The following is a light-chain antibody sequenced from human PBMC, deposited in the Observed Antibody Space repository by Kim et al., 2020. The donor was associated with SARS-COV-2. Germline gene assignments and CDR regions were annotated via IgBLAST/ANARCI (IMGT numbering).Light chain of an antibody. CDR1: SSNIGTYYD. CDR2: GNN. CDR3: QSYDNSLSGWV. J-gene: IGLJ3*02. Sequence: QSVLTQPPSVSGAPGQRVTISCTGSSSNIGTYYDVHWYQQLPGTAPKLLIYGNNNRPSGVPDRFSGSKSGTSASLAITGLQAEDEADYYCQSYDNSLSGWVFGGGTQLTVL. V-gene: IGLV1-40*01.